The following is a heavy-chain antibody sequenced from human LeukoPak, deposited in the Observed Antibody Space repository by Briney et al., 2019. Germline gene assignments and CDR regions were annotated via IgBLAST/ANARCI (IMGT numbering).Heavy chain of an antibody. V-gene: IGHV3-33*01. Sequence: RSGGSLRLSCVVSGLRFRNYGMHWVRQAPGKGLDWVAVIYYDGSNQYYVDSVKGRFTVSRDNAKNTLYLQMNSLRAEDTAVYYCATGGYSRSSEYWGQGTLVTVSS. CDR1: GLRFRNYG. D-gene: IGHD6-6*01. CDR2: IYYDGSNQ. CDR3: ATGGYSRSSEY. J-gene: IGHJ4*02.